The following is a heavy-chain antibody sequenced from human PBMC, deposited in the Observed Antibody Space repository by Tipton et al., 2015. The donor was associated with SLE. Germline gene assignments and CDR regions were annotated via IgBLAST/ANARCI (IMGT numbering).Heavy chain of an antibody. V-gene: IGHV3-30*18. CDR2: MSYDGSNK. Sequence: SLRLSCAASGFTFSSYGMHWVRQAPGKGLEWVAVMSYDGSNKYYADSVKGRFTISRDNSKNTLHLQMNTLRSEDTAVYYCAKPPGDYYDLWSGFSTWGQGTLVTVSS. D-gene: IGHD3-3*01. CDR1: GFTFSSYG. CDR3: AKPPGDYYDLWSGFST. J-gene: IGHJ5*02.